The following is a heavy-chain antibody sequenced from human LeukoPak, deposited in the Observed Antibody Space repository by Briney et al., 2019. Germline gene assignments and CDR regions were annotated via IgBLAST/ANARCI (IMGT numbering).Heavy chain of an antibody. CDR2: TYYRSKWYN. CDR1: GDSVSSNSAA. CDR3: AREPVAGVEFDY. J-gene: IGHJ4*02. D-gene: IGHD6-19*01. V-gene: IGHV6-1*01. Sequence: SQTLSLTCAISGDSVSSNSAAWNWIRQSPSRGLEWLGRTYYRSKWYNDYAVSVKSRITISPDTSKNQFPLQLNSVTPEDTAVHYCAREPVAGVEFDYWGQGTLVTVSS.